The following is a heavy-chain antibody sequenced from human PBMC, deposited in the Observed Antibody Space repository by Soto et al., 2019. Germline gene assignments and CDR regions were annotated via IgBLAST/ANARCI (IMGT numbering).Heavy chain of an antibody. D-gene: IGHD2-21*01. Sequence: ASVKVSCKASGYTLTDSAIHWVRQAPGQSLELLGWIAPGNGNTKYSQTFQGRVTITRDTSATTAYMELSSLRSEDTAVYYCAKGSRMWTPDYWGQGTLVTVSS. CDR1: GYTLTDSA. CDR2: IAPGNGNT. J-gene: IGHJ4*02. CDR3: AKGSRMWTPDY. V-gene: IGHV1-3*01.